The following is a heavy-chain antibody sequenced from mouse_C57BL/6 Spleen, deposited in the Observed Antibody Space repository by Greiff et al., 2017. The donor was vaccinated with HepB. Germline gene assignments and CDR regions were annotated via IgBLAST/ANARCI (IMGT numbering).Heavy chain of an antibody. CDR1: GYTFTSYG. Sequence: VQLQESGAELARPGASVKLSCKASGYTFTSYGISWVKQRTGQGLEWIGEIYPRSGNTYYNEKFKGKATLTADKSSSTAYMELRSLTSEDSAVYFWARSEYYGSSYDWYFDVWGTGTTVTVSS. V-gene: IGHV1-81*01. D-gene: IGHD1-1*01. CDR2: IYPRSGNT. CDR3: ARSEYYGSSYDWYFDV. J-gene: IGHJ1*03.